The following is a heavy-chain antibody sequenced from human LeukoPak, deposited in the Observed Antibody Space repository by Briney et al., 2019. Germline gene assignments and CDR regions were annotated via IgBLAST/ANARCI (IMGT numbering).Heavy chain of an antibody. D-gene: IGHD3-9*01. CDR1: GSTFSSYS. CDR2: ISSSSSTI. Sequence: PGGSLRLSCAASGSTFSSYSMNWVRQAPGKGLEWVSYISSSSSTIYYADSVKGRFTISRDNAKNSLYLQMNSLRDEDTAVYYCARDGRRYFDWYNWFDPWGQGTLVTVSS. J-gene: IGHJ5*02. CDR3: ARDGRRYFDWYNWFDP. V-gene: IGHV3-48*02.